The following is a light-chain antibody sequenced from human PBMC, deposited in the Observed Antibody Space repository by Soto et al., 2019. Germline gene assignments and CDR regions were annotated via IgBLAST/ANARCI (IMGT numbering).Light chain of an antibody. CDR1: QSVSGDY. CDR2: SAS. J-gene: IGKJ5*01. CDR3: QHFGGSLPVT. V-gene: IGKV3-20*01. Sequence: EIVLTQSPGTLSLSPGERATLSCRASQSVSGDYLAWYQQKPGQAPRLLIYSASSRATGIPDRFSGSGSGTDFTLTISSLQSEDFAVYYCQHFGGSLPVTFGQGTRLEIK.